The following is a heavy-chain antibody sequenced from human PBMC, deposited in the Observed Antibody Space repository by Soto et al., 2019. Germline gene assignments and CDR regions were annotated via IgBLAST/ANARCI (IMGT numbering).Heavy chain of an antibody. Sequence: GGSLRLSCAASGFTFSSYWMHWVRQAPGKGLVWVSRINSDGSSTSYADSVKGRFTISRDNAKNTLYLQMNSLRAEDTAVYYCARGQTTVTTGGYYYYMDVWGKGTTVTVSS. CDR2: INSDGSST. D-gene: IGHD4-4*01. V-gene: IGHV3-74*01. J-gene: IGHJ6*03. CDR1: GFTFSSYW. CDR3: ARGQTTVTTGGYYYYMDV.